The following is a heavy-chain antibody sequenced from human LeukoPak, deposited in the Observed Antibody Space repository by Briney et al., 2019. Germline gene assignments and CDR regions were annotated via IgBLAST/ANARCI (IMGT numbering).Heavy chain of an antibody. CDR1: GYTFTSYD. CDR2: MNPNSGNT. J-gene: IGHJ4*02. Sequence: ASVKVSCKASGYTFTSYDINWVRQATGQGLEWMGWMNPNSGNTGYAQKFQGGVTMTRNTSISTAYMELSSLRSEDTAVYYCVRAILMTTVVYARHNVYYFDYWGQGTLVTVSS. CDR3: VRAILMTTVVYARHNVYYFDY. D-gene: IGHD4-23*01. V-gene: IGHV1-8*01.